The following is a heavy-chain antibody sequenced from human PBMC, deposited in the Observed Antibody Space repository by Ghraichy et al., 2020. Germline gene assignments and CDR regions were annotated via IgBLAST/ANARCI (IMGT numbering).Heavy chain of an antibody. CDR3: ARAAYYYDRSDY. J-gene: IGHJ4*02. D-gene: IGHD3-22*01. CDR2: IKQDGSEK. V-gene: IGHV3-7*01. Sequence: RGSLRLSCTASGFTLSNYWMGWIRQAPGKGLEWVANIKQDGSEKHYVGSVEGRFTISRDNAKNSVYLQMNSLRAEDTAVYYCARAAYYYDRSDYWGRGTLVTVSS. CDR1: GFTLSNYW.